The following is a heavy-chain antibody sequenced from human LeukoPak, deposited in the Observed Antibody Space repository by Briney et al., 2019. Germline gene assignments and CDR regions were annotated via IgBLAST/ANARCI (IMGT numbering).Heavy chain of an antibody. CDR2: IKQDGSEK. J-gene: IGHJ4*02. V-gene: IGHV3-7*01. Sequence: GRSLRLSCAASGFTFSSYGMHWVRQAPGKGLECVAKIKQDGSEKYYVDSVKGRFTISRDNAKNSLYLQMNSLRAEDTAVYYCARNRGCDYWGQGTLVTVSS. CDR1: GFTFSSYG. CDR3: ARNRGCDY. D-gene: IGHD3-10*01.